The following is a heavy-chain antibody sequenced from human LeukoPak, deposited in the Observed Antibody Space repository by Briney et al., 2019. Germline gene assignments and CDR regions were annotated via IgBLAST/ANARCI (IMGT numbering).Heavy chain of an antibody. CDR2: IYSGGST. D-gene: IGHD4-17*01. J-gene: IGHJ4*02. CDR3: GRGDHYPLGFDY. V-gene: IGHV3-66*01. CDR1: GFTVSSNY. Sequence: GGSLRLSCAASGFTVSSNYMSWVRQAPGKGLEWVSVIYSGGSTYYADSVKGRFTISRDNSKNTLYLQMNSLRAEDTAVYYCGRGDHYPLGFDYWGQGTLVTVSS.